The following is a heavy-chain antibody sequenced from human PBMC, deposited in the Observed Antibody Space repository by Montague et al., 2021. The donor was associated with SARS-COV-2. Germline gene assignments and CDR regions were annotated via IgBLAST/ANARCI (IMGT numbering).Heavy chain of an antibody. J-gene: IGHJ4*02. V-gene: IGHV4-39*07. CDR3: ARDLGDY. CDR1: GGSISSSSYY. Sequence: SETLSLTCTVSGGSISSSSYYWGWIRQPPGKGLEWIGSIYYTGSTYYNPSLKSRVTISVDTSKNQFSLKLSSVTAADTAVYYCARDLGDYWGQGTLVTVSS. CDR2: IYYTGST.